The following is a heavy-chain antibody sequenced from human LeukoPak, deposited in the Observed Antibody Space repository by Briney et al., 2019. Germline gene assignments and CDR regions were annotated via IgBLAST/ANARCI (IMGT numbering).Heavy chain of an antibody. V-gene: IGHV3-11*06. Sequence: PGGSLRLSCAASGFTFSDYYMSWIRQAPGKGLEWVSSISSSSSYIYYADSVKGRFTISRDNAKNSLYLQMNSLRAEDTAVYYCARVGSIAAAGDIWGQGTMVTVSS. CDR2: ISSSSSYI. CDR3: ARVGSIAAAGDI. J-gene: IGHJ3*02. D-gene: IGHD6-13*01. CDR1: GFTFSDYY.